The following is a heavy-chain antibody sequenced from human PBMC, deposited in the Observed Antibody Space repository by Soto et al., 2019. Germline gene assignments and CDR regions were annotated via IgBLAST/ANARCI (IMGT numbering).Heavy chain of an antibody. Sequence: GGSLRFSCAASWFTVSGNNMNWVLHAPGKGLEWVSTIYTGGNTYYADSVKGRFTISRDSSKNTLSLQMNSLRADDTAVYYCARAPPGWEGGVDLWGQGTLVTVSS. CDR1: WFTVSGNN. CDR3: ARAPPGWEGGVDL. J-gene: IGHJ5*02. D-gene: IGHD3-16*01. CDR2: IYTGGNT. V-gene: IGHV3-53*01.